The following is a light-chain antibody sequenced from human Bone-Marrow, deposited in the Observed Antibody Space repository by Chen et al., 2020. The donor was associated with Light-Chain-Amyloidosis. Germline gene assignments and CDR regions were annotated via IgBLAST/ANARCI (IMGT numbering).Light chain of an antibody. J-gene: IGLJ3*02. V-gene: IGLV1-44*01. Sequence: QSVLTQPPSASGSPGQRVTISCSGSSSNIGSNTVNWYQQRPGTAPKLLIYSTNQRPSGVPDRFSGSKSGTSASLAISGLQSEDEADYYCAAWDDSLNGLWVFGGGTKLTVL. CDR2: STN. CDR1: SSNIGSNT. CDR3: AAWDDSLNGLWV.